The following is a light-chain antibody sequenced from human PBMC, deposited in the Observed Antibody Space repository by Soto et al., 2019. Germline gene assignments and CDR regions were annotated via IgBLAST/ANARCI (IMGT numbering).Light chain of an antibody. CDR2: SNN. CDR3: AAWDDSLTGMV. CDR1: GSNIGSYT. Sequence: QLVLTQPPSASGTPGQRVTISCSGSGSNIGSYTVNWYQQLPGTTPKLLIYSNNQRPSGVPDRFSGSKSGTSASLAISGLQSGDEADYYCAAWDDSLTGMVFGGGTKVTVL. V-gene: IGLV1-44*01. J-gene: IGLJ2*01.